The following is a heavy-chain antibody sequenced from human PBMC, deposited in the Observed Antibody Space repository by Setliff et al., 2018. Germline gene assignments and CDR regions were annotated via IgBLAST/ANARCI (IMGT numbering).Heavy chain of an antibody. V-gene: IGHV4-39*07. Sequence: LSLTCNVSGGSVSSTSHYWGWIRQPPGKGMEWIGSVYYSGYTYYNPSLQSRVTISVVMSKNQFSMKLTSVTAADTAVYYCARVDFTMIQGVLGLWGQGTLVTVSS. J-gene: IGHJ1*01. D-gene: IGHD3-10*01. CDR2: VYYSGYT. CDR1: GGSVSSTSHY. CDR3: ARVDFTMIQGVLGL.